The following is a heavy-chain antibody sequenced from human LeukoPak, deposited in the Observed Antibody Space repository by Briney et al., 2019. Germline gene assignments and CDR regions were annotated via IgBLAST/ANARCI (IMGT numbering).Heavy chain of an antibody. CDR3: ARVPVAGATTWPLDY. J-gene: IGHJ4*02. D-gene: IGHD1-26*01. V-gene: IGHV3-21*01. CDR2: ISSSSSSI. Sequence: GGSLRLSCAASGFTFSSYGMHWVRQAPGKGLEWVSSISSSSSSIYYADSVKGRFTISRDNAKNSLYLQMNSLRAEDTAVYFCARVPVAGATTWPLDYWGQGTLVTVSS. CDR1: GFTFSSYG.